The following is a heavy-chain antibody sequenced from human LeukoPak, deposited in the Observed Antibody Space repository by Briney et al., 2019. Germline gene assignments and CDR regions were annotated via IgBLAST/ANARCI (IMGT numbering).Heavy chain of an antibody. V-gene: IGHV3-48*03. D-gene: IGHD5-18*01. Sequence: LPGGSLRLSCAASGFTFSSYEMNWVRQAPGKGLEWVSYISSSGSTIYYADSVKGRFTISRDNARNSLYLQMNSLRAEDTAVYYCAREGNVDTAMVDDYWGQGTLVTVSS. J-gene: IGHJ4*02. CDR1: GFTFSSYE. CDR3: AREGNVDTAMVDDY. CDR2: ISSSGSTI.